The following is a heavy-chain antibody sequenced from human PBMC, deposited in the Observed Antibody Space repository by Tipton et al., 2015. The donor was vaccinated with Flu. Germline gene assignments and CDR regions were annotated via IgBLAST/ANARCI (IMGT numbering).Heavy chain of an antibody. CDR1: GGSMSSYY. D-gene: IGHD3-10*01. Sequence: TLSLTCTVSGGSMSSYYWAWIRQPAGKGLEWIVRMYTSGSTKYNPSLESRVTMSVDTSNNHFYLKLRSVTAADTAVYYCARGSGSGTYLIFDLWGQGILATVSS. V-gene: IGHV4-4*07. CDR2: MYTSGST. J-gene: IGHJ4*02. CDR3: ARGSGSGTYLIFDL.